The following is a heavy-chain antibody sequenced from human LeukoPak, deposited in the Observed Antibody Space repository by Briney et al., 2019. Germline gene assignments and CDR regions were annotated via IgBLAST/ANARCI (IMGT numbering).Heavy chain of an antibody. Sequence: GGSLRLSCAASGFDFSTQWMSWVRQAPGKGLEWVANIKQDGSEKYYVDSVKGRFTISRDNAKNSLYLQMNSLRAEDTAVYYCARDAAVQQLGYYYYYMDVWGKGTTVTVSS. J-gene: IGHJ6*03. V-gene: IGHV3-7*01. CDR2: IKQDGSEK. D-gene: IGHD6-13*01. CDR1: GFDFSTQW. CDR3: ARDAAVQQLGYYYYYMDV.